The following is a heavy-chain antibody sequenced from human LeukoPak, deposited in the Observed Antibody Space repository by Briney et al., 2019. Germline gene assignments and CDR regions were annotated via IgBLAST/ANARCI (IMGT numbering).Heavy chain of an antibody. Sequence: GASVKVSCKASGYTFTSNGISWVRQAPGKGLDWMGWISANSGNTNYAQKMQGRVTMTTETSSSTAYMELRNLRSDDTAVYYCARDKNYRFDYWGQGTLVTVSS. CDR2: ISANSGNT. CDR1: GYTFTSNG. CDR3: ARDKNYRFDY. V-gene: IGHV1-18*01. D-gene: IGHD5-24*01. J-gene: IGHJ4*02.